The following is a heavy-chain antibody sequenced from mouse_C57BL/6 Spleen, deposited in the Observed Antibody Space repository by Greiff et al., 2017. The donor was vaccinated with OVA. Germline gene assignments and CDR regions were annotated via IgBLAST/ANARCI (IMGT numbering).Heavy chain of an antibody. CDR3: ARYYYGNYGVDY. CDR2: LDPSDSYT. CDR1: GYTFTSYW. J-gene: IGHJ4*01. D-gene: IGHD2-1*01. Sequence: QVQLQQPGAELVMPGASVKLSCKASGYTFTSYWMHWVKQRPGQGLEWIGELDPSDSYTKYNQKFKGKSTLTVDKSSSTAYMQLSSLTSEDSAVYYCARYYYGNYGVDYWGQGTSVTVSS. V-gene: IGHV1-69*01.